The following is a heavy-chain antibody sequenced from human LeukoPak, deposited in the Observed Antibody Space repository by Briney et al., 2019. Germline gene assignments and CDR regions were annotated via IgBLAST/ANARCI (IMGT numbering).Heavy chain of an antibody. CDR3: ARDPPRIVVVVAATNYYGMDV. V-gene: IGHV1-18*01. Sequence: ASVEVSCKASGYTFTSYGISWVRQAPGQGLEWMGWISAYNGNTNYAQKLQGRVTMTTDTSTSTAYMELRSLRSDDTAVYYCARDPPRIVVVVAATNYYGMDVWGQGTTVTVSS. CDR1: GYTFTSYG. CDR2: ISAYNGNT. J-gene: IGHJ6*02. D-gene: IGHD2-15*01.